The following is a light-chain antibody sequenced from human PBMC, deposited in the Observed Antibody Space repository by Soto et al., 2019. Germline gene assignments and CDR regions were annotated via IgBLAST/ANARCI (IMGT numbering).Light chain of an antibody. CDR2: DVT. V-gene: IGLV2-11*01. CDR3: CSFAGIYTLV. J-gene: IGLJ2*01. CDR1: SSDVGGYNY. Sequence: QSALTQPRSVAGSPGQSDTISCTGTSSDVGGYNYVSWYQQHPHKAPKLMIYDVTKLPSGVPDRFSGSKSGNTASLTISGLQAEYEADYYCCSFAGIYTLVFGGGAKLTVL.